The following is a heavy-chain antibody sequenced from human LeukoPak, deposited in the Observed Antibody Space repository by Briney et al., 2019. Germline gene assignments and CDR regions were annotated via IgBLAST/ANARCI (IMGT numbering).Heavy chain of an antibody. J-gene: IGHJ3*02. CDR1: GFTVSSNY. CDR2: IYSGGST. CDR3: ARDRGSGSYGVFDI. Sequence: GGSLRLSCAASGFTVSSNYMSWVRQAPGKGLEWVSVIYSGGSTYYADSVKGRFTISRDNSKNTLYLQMNSLRAEDTAVYYCARDRGSGSYGVFDIWGQGTMVTVSS. V-gene: IGHV3-53*01. D-gene: IGHD1-26*01.